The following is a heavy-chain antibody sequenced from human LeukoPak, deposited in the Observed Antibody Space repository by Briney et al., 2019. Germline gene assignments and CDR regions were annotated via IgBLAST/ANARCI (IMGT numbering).Heavy chain of an antibody. D-gene: IGHD2-15*01. V-gene: IGHV3-7*04. CDR2: IRQDGSDN. CDR1: GFTVSRNY. CDR3: ARDRGYCSGGSCRIHYFDY. J-gene: IGHJ4*02. Sequence: TGGSLRLSCAASGFTVSRNYMSWVRQAPGKGLEWVANIRQDGSDNYYVDSVKGRFTISRDNAKNSLYLQMNSLRAEDTAVYYCARDRGYCSGGSCRIHYFDYWGQRTLVSVSS.